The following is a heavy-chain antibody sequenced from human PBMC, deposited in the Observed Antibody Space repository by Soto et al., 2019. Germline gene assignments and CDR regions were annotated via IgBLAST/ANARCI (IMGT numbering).Heavy chain of an antibody. CDR2: ISDSGITT. CDR3: AKDPQISGWSHNGFDP. Sequence: VGSLRLSCAASGFTFSNYAMSWVRQAPGGGLEWVSLISDSGITTYYADSVKGRFTISRDNSKNTLYLQMNSLRVEDTAVYYCAKDPQISGWSHNGFDPWGQGTLVTVSS. V-gene: IGHV3-23*01. D-gene: IGHD6-19*01. J-gene: IGHJ5*02. CDR1: GFTFSNYA.